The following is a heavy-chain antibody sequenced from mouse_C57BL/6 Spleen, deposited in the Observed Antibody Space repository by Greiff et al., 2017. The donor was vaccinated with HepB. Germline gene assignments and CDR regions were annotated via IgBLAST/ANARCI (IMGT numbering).Heavy chain of an antibody. D-gene: IGHD2-5*01. CDR2: IDPSDSYT. V-gene: IGHV1-50*01. J-gene: IGHJ4*01. CDR3: ARWSNLYYYAMDY. Sequence: VQLQQPGAELVKPGASVKLSCKASGYTFTSYWMQWVKQRPGQGLEWIGEIDPSDSYTNYNQKFKGKATLTVDTSSSTAYMQLSSLTSEDSAVYYCARWSNLYYYAMDYWGQGTSVTVSS. CDR1: GYTFTSYW.